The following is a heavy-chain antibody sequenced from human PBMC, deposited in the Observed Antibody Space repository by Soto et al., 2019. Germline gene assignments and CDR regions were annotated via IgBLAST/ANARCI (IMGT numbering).Heavy chain of an antibody. CDR1: GGSIISSHW. CDR3: ARGPQY. CDR2: IFHNGTT. J-gene: IGHJ4*02. V-gene: IGHV4-4*02. Sequence: PSETLSLTCAVSGGSIISSHWWTWVRQSPGKGLEWSGEIFHNGTTNYNPSLKSRLTISVDTSKNHFSLNLNPVTARDTATYFCARGPQYWGPGKLVTVSS.